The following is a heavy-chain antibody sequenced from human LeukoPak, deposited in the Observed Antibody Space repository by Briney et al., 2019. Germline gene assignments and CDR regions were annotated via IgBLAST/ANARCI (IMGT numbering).Heavy chain of an antibody. CDR2: ISGSGGST. V-gene: IGHV3-23*01. CDR1: GFTFSSYA. J-gene: IGHJ4*02. CDR3: AKDPRSAYDYVWGSYRYAGFDY. D-gene: IGHD3-16*02. Sequence: PGGSLRLYCAASGFTFSSYAMSWVRQAPGKGLEWVSAISGSGGSTYYADSVKGRFTISRDNSKNTLYLQMNSLRAEDTAVYYCAKDPRSAYDYVWGSYRYAGFDYWGQGTLVTVSS.